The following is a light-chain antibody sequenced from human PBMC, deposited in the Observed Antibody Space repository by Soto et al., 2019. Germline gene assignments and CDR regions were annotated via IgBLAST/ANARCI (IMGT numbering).Light chain of an antibody. CDR3: MQGTHPFT. CDR2: KVS. Sequence: DVVMTQSPLSLPVSLGQPASISCRSSQSLVYSDGNTYENWFQQRPGQSPRRLIYKVSTRDSVVPDRLSGSGGGTDFTLKSRRVDAEDVGVYYCMQGTHPFTFGPGTKVDIK. J-gene: IGKJ3*01. CDR1: QSLVYSDGNTY. V-gene: IGKV2-30*01.